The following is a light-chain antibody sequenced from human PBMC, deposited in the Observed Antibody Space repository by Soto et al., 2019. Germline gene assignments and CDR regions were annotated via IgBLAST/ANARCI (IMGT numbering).Light chain of an antibody. CDR2: GAS. J-gene: IGKJ2*01. Sequence: EIVLTQSPDTLSLSPGESATLSCRASPSVSSNYLAWHQQKPGQAPRLLIYGASSRATGVPDRFSGSGSGTDFSLTISRLEPEDLAVYYCQQYGSALPYTVGQGTKLEIK. CDR3: QQYGSALPYT. CDR1: PSVSSNY. V-gene: IGKV3-20*01.